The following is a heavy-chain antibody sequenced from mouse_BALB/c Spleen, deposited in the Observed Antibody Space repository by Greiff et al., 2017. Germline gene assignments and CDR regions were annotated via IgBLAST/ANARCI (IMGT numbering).Heavy chain of an antibody. D-gene: IGHD2-14*01. J-gene: IGHJ4*01. V-gene: IGHV3-2*02. CDR1: GYSITSDYA. CDR3: AHRSYAMDY. Sequence: ESGPGLVKPSQSLSLTCTVTGYSITSDYAWNWIRQFPGNKLEWMGYISYSGSTSYNPSLKSRISITRDTSKNQFFLQLNSVTTEDTATYYCAHRSYAMDYWGQGTSVTVSS. CDR2: ISYSGST.